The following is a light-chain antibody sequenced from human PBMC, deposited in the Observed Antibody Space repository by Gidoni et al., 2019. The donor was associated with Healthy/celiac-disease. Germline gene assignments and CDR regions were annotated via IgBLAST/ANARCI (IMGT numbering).Light chain of an antibody. J-gene: IGKJ2*01. CDR2: LGS. CDR1: QSLLHSNGYNY. V-gene: IGKV2-28*01. CDR3: MQALQTPYT. Sequence: DIVTTQSPLSLPVTPGEPASISCRSSQSLLHSNGYNYLDWYLQKPGQSPQLLIYLGSNRASGVPDRFSGSGSGKDFTLKISRVEAEDVGVYYCMQALQTPYTFGQGTKLEIK.